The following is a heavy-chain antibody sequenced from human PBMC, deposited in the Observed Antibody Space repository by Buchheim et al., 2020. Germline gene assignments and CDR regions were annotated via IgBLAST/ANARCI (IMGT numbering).Heavy chain of an antibody. CDR3: ARDQVSRGCSSTSCYLAYYYYGMDV. V-gene: IGHV3-21*01. J-gene: IGHJ6*02. CDR2: ISSSSSYI. CDR1: GFTFSSYS. D-gene: IGHD2-2*01. Sequence: EVQLVESGGGLVKPGGSLRLSCAASGFTFSSYSMNWVRQAPGKGLEWVSSISSSSSYIYYADSVKGRFTISRDNAQNSLYLQMNSLRAEDTAVYYCARDQVSRGCSSTSCYLAYYYYGMDVWGQGTT.